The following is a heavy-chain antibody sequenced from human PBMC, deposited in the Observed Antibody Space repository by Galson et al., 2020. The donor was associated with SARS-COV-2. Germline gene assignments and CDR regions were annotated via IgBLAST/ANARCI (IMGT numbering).Heavy chain of an antibody. J-gene: IGHJ3*01. V-gene: IGHV7-4-1*02. Sequence: GESLKISCKASGYTFNNYALNWVRQAPGQGLEWMGGIDTNTGNPTYAQGFTGRFVFSLDTSVSTAYLQISSLKAEDTAVYYCARDSTDYDAFDVWGQGTMVTVSS. D-gene: IGHD2-8*02. CDR3: ARDSTDYDAFDV. CDR2: IDTNTGNP. CDR1: GYTFNNYA.